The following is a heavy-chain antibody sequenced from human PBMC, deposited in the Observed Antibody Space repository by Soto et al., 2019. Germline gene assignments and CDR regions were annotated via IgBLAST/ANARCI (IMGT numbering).Heavy chain of an antibody. D-gene: IGHD3-3*02. CDR2: ISPDGSRT. CDR3: AKVSPGIRIDS. Sequence: EVQLVESGGGLVQPGGSLRLSCEASGFSFSSHWMHWVRQAPGKGLLWVSRISPDGSRTNYADSVKGRFIVSRHNTRNTLYLQMISLRGEDTAVYYCAKVSPGIRIDSWGQGTLVTVSS. V-gene: IGHV3-74*01. CDR1: GFSFSSHW. J-gene: IGHJ4*02.